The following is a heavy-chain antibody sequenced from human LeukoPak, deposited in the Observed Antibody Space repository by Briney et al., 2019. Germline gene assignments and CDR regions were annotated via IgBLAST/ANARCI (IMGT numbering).Heavy chain of an antibody. CDR2: IDPSDSYT. CDR3: TRSLTTTVTTRFDP. J-gene: IGHJ5*02. D-gene: IGHD4-17*01. V-gene: IGHV5-10-1*01. CDR1: RYSFNNSW. Sequence: GESLKISCKGSRYSFNNSWISWVRQMPGKGLERMGRIDPSDSYTNYSPSFQGHVTMSADKSTSTVYLQWSSLKASDTAMYYCTRSLTTTVTTRFDPWGQGTLVTVSS.